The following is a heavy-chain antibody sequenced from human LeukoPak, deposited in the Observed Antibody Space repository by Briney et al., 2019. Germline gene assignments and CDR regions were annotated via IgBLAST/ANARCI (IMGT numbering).Heavy chain of an antibody. V-gene: IGHV3-11*01. D-gene: IGHD6-13*01. CDR1: GFTVSSNY. Sequence: GGSLRLSCAASGFTVSSNYMSWVRQAPGKGLEWVSYISSSRSNTIYYADSVKGRFTISRDDAKNSLYLQMNSLRAEDTAVYYCAKSGSPWGTLAAAGKGGVRPYYFDYWGQGTLVTVSS. CDR3: AKSGSPWGTLAAAGKGGVRPYYFDY. J-gene: IGHJ4*02. CDR2: ISSSRSNTI.